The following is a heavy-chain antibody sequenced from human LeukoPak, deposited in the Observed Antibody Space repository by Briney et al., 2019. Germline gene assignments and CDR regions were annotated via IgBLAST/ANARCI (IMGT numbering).Heavy chain of an antibody. V-gene: IGHV1-18*04. Sequence: GASVKVSCKASGYTFTGYYMHWVRQAPGQGLEWMGWISAYNGNTNYAQKLQGRVTMTTDTSTSTAYMELRSLRSDDTAVYYCARGWYSSSSGREAFDIWGQGTMVTVSS. J-gene: IGHJ3*02. CDR2: ISAYNGNT. CDR1: GYTFTGYY. CDR3: ARGWYSSSSGREAFDI. D-gene: IGHD6-6*01.